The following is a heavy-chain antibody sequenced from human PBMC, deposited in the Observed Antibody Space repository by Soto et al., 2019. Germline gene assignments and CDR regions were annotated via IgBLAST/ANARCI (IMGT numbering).Heavy chain of an antibody. Sequence: GGSLRLSCAASGFTFSRYSIDWFRQAPGKGLEWVSSISSTTNYIYYADSMKGRFTVSRDNAKNSVYLEMNSLSAEGTAVYYCARESEDLTSNFDYWGQGTLVTVSS. J-gene: IGHJ4*02. CDR2: ISSTTNYI. CDR3: ARESEDLTSNFDY. V-gene: IGHV3-21*01. CDR1: GFTFSRYS.